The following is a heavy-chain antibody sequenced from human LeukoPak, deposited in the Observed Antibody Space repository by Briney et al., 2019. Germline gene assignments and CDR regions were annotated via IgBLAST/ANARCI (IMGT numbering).Heavy chain of an antibody. CDR2: INPYSGST. D-gene: IGHD1-14*01. J-gene: IGHJ4*02. CDR3: ARYPPDDF. V-gene: IGHV1-2*02. CDR1: GYSFTWYY. Sequence: GASVKVSCKASGYSFTWYYLHWVRQAPGQGLEWMGWINPYSGSTTYAQQFQGRVTMTRDTANTTVYMELNRLTSDDTAVYYCARYPPDDFWGQGTLVTVS.